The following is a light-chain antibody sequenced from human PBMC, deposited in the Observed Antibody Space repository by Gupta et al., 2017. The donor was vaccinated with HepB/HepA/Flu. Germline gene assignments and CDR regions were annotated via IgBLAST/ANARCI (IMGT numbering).Light chain of an antibody. CDR3: QHENSYSRT. CDR2: EVS. V-gene: IGKV1-5*03. Sequence: PSTMSASVGDRVTIVGRASQSISSWLARYHQKPGKVPKVLIYEVSTVESGVPSRFRGSGPVTEFTLTINIRQPDDFAPDYFQHENSYSRTFGQGTKVEIK. J-gene: IGKJ1*01. CDR1: QSISSW.